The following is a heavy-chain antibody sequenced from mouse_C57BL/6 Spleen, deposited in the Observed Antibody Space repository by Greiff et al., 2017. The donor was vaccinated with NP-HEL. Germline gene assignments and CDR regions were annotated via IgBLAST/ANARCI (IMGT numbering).Heavy chain of an antibody. D-gene: IGHD2-5*01. CDR1: GYTFTSYW. J-gene: IGHJ4*01. CDR2: IYPSDSET. Sequence: QVQLQQSGAELVRPGSSVKLSCKASGYTFTSYWMDWVKQRPGQGLEWIGNIYPSDSETHYNQKFKDKATLTVDKSSSTAYMQLSSLTSEDSAVYYCASRDKSNYGAMDYWGQGTSVTVSS. V-gene: IGHV1-61*01. CDR3: ASRDKSNYGAMDY.